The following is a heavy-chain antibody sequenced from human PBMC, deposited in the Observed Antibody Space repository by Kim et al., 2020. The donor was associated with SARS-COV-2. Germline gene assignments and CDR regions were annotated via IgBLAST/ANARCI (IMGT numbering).Heavy chain of an antibody. CDR3: NTGPRWLDSTR. D-gene: IGHD6-19*01. CDR2: IKSKTDGGTK. J-gene: IGHJ4*02. Sequence: GGSLRLSCAASGFTFSNSWMTWVRQAPGKGLEWVGRIKSKTDGGTKDYATHVKGTISIASADTKHTLYLQTHSLKNKDTYVYYCNTGPRWLDSTRWGQGT. V-gene: IGHV3-15*01. CDR1: GFTFSNSW.